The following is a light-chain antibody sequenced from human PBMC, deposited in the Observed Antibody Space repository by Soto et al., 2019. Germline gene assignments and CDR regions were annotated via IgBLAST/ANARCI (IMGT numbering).Light chain of an antibody. CDR1: QSVNTR. Sequence: EIVLTQSPATLSSFPGDRVTLSCSASQSVNTRLAWYQHKPGQAPRLLSYLASNRAAGVPARFSGSGSGTDFTLTISDVEPEDFAVYYCHQRQSWPRTFGKGTKVDIK. CDR2: LAS. CDR3: HQRQSWPRT. J-gene: IGKJ1*01. V-gene: IGKV3-11*01.